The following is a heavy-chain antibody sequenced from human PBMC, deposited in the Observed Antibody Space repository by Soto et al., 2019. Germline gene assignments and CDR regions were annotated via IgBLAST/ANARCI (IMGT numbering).Heavy chain of an antibody. D-gene: IGHD3-10*01. Sequence: QLQLQESGPGLVKPSETLSLTCTVSGGSISSSSYYWGWIRQPPGKGLEWIGSIYYSGSTYYNPSLKSRVTISVDTSKNQFSLKLSSVTAADTAVYYCARAKFGGGPLFDPWGQGTLVTVSS. J-gene: IGHJ5*02. CDR1: GGSISSSSYY. CDR2: IYYSGST. CDR3: ARAKFGGGPLFDP. V-gene: IGHV4-39*01.